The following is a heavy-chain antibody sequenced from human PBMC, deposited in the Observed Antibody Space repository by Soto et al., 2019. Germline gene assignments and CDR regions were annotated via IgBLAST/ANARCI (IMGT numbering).Heavy chain of an antibody. Sequence: PSQSLSLTCAISGDSVSSNSAAWNWIRQSPSRGLEWLGRTYYRSKWYNDYAVTVKSRITINPDTSKNQFSLQLNSVTPEDTAVYYCAREGAYSSSWEPFFYTPNNWFDPWGQGTLVTVSS. D-gene: IGHD6-13*01. V-gene: IGHV6-1*01. CDR1: GDSVSSNSAA. CDR2: TYYRSKWYN. CDR3: AREGAYSSSWEPFFYTPNNWFDP. J-gene: IGHJ5*02.